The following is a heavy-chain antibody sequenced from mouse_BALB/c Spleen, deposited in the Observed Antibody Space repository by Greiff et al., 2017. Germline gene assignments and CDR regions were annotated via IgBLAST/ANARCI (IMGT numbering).Heavy chain of an antibody. D-gene: IGHD1-1*01. V-gene: IGHV5-6-4*01. CDR3: TRDTTGYFDV. CDR1: GFTFSSYT. CDR2: ISSGGSYT. J-gene: IGHJ1*01. Sequence: EVKLMESGGGLVKPGGSLKLSCAASGFTFSSYTMSWVRQTPEKRLEWVATISSGGSYTYYPDSVKGRFTISRDNAKNTLYLQMSSLKSEDTAMYYCTRDTTGYFDVWGAGTTVTVSS.